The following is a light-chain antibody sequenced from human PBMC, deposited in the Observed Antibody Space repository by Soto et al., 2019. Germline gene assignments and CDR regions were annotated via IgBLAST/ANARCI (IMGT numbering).Light chain of an antibody. Sequence: DIQMTQSPSTLSASVGDRVTITCRASQSIRNWLAWYQQKPGKAPKLLIYKASSLESGVPSGFSGSASGTEFTLTISSLQPDDFATYYCQQYDNYPLTFGGGTKVDIK. CDR1: QSIRNW. CDR3: QQYDNYPLT. CDR2: KAS. V-gene: IGKV1-5*03. J-gene: IGKJ4*01.